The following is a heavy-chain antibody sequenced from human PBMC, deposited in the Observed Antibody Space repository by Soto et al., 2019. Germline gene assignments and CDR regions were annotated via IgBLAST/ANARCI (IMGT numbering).Heavy chain of an antibody. CDR1: GYTFTSYG. V-gene: IGHV1-18*01. Sequence: ASVKVSCKASGYTFTSYGISWVRQAPGQGLEWMGWISAYNGNTNYAQKLQGRVTMTTDTSTSTAYMELRSLRSDDTAVYYCARRIAAAGEKTINWFDPWGQGTLVTVSS. CDR2: ISAYNGNT. CDR3: ARRIAAAGEKTINWFDP. J-gene: IGHJ5*02. D-gene: IGHD6-13*01.